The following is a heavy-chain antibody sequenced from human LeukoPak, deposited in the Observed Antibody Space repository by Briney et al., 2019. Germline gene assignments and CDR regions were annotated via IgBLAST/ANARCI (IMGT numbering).Heavy chain of an antibody. Sequence: GGSLRLSCAASGFTFSNYGMHWVRQAPGKGLEWVAFIRFDGNNKYYVDSVKGRFTISRDNSKNTLYLQMNSLRAEDTAVYYCAKRLEAGSTMGNFQYFDYWGQGTLVTVSS. CDR3: AKRLEAGSTMGNFQYFDY. D-gene: IGHD2-2*01. CDR2: IRFDGNNK. J-gene: IGHJ4*02. CDR1: GFTFSNYG. V-gene: IGHV3-30*02.